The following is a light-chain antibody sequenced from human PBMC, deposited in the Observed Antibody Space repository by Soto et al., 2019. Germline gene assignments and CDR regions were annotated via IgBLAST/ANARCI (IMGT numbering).Light chain of an antibody. V-gene: IGLV1-40*01. CDR1: SSNIGAGYD. J-gene: IGLJ2*01. CDR2: GNS. Sequence: QSVLTQPPSVSGAPGQRVTISCTGSSSNIGAGYDVHWYQQLPGTAPKLLIYGNSNRPSGVPDRFSGSKPGTSASLAITGLQAEDEADYYCQSYDSSLSGSVFGGGTKL. CDR3: QSYDSSLSGSV.